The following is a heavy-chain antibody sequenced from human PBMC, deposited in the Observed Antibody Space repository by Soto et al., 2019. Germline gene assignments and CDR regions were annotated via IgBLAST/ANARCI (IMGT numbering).Heavy chain of an antibody. J-gene: IGHJ6*02. CDR3: ARGYSSDSGTLRGFYGMDV. V-gene: IGHV1-69*13. CDR1: GGTFSSYA. CDR2: IIPIFGTA. Sequence: ASVKVSCKASGGTFSSYAISWVRQAPGQGLEWMGGIIPIFGTANYAQKFQGRVTITADESTSTAYMELSSLRSEDTAVYYCARGYSSDSGTLRGFYGMDVWGQGTTVTVSS. D-gene: IGHD6-25*01.